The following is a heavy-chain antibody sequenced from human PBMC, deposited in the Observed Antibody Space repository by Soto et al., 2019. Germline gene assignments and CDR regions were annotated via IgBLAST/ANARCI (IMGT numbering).Heavy chain of an antibody. CDR3: AEDPTSRTGGNY. J-gene: IGHJ4*02. Sequence: EVQLLESGGGLVQPGGSLRLSCAASGFTFHSHAMSWVRQAPEKGLEWVSVIATNGEYMFYADSVKGRFTISRDNSKNTLFLQMNSLRAEDTALYYCAEDPTSRTGGNYWGQGTLVTVSS. D-gene: IGHD3-9*01. CDR1: GFTFHSHA. V-gene: IGHV3-23*01. CDR2: IATNGEYM.